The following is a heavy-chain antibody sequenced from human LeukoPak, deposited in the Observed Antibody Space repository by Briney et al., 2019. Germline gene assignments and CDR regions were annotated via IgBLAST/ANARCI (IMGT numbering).Heavy chain of an antibody. D-gene: IGHD3-22*01. V-gene: IGHV4-38-2*02. CDR3: ARRRGYMIVVAYDAFDI. CDR2: IYHSGST. Sequence: SETLSLTCTVSGYSISSGYYWGWIRQPPGKGLEWIGSIYHSGSTYYNPSLNSRVTISVDTSKNQFSLKLSSVTAADTAVYYCARRRGYMIVVAYDAFDIWGQGTMVTVSS. J-gene: IGHJ3*02. CDR1: GYSISSGYY.